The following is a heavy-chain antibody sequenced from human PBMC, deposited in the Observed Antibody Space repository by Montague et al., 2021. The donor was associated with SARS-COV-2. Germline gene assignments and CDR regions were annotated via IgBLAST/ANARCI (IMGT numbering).Heavy chain of an antibody. Sequence: SETLSLTCTVSGGSITSSADFWSWIRQSPGKGLEWIGTIYYSGNTYSNPSLKSRLTISMDTSKSQVSLKINSVTAADTAVYFCASLGSPAYCGGDCYLRDYGMDVWGQGTMVTVSS. D-gene: IGHD2-21*02. CDR2: IYYSGNT. J-gene: IGHJ6*02. V-gene: IGHV4-39*01. CDR3: ASLGSPAYCGGDCYLRDYGMDV. CDR1: GGSITSSADF.